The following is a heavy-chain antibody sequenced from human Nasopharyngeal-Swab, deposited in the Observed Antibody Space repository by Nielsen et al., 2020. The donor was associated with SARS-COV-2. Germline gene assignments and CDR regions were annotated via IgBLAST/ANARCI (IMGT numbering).Heavy chain of an antibody. J-gene: IGHJ6*02. Sequence: GGSRRLYCAASGFTFSDYYMSWMREAPGKGLEGVSYISSSSSYTNYADSVKGRFTISRDNAKNSLYLQMNSLRAEETAVYYCARDWANSGSYYPYYGMDVWGQGTTVTVSS. CDR1: GFTFSDYY. D-gene: IGHD1-26*01. CDR3: ARDWANSGSYYPYYGMDV. V-gene: IGHV3-11*05. CDR2: ISSSSSYT.